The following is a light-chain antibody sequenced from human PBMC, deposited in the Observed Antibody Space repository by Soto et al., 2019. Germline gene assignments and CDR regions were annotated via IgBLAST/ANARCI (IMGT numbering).Light chain of an antibody. V-gene: IGKV3-20*01. CDR2: GAS. CDR3: LQYDNSPLYT. Sequence: EIVLTQSPGTLSLSPGERATLSCRASQSISSSSLAWYQQKPGQAPRLLIYGASNRATGISDRLSGSGYGTYFSLTISRLEPEDCAVYYCLQYDNSPLYTFGQGTKLEIK. CDR1: QSISSSS. J-gene: IGKJ2*01.